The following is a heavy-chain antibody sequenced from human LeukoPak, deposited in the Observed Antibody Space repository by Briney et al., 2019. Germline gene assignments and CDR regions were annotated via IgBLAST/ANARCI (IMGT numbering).Heavy chain of an antibody. D-gene: IGHD2-2*01. Sequence: SETLSLTCTVSGGSISSGGSYWSWTRQHPGEGLEWIGYIYYSGTTNYNPSLKSRVTISVDTSKNQFSLKLSSATAADTAVYYCARAACSSTSCYAGYYYGMDVWGQGTTVTVSS. J-gene: IGHJ6*02. CDR3: ARAACSSTSCYAGYYYGMDV. CDR1: GGSISSGGSY. CDR2: IYYSGTT. V-gene: IGHV4-31*03.